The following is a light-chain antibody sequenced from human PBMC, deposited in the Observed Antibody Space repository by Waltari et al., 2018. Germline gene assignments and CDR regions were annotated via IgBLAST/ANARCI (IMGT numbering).Light chain of an antibody. CDR3: LQYSSSPRA. J-gene: IGKJ1*01. CDR2: KTS. V-gene: IGKV1-12*01. CDR1: QSISSW. Sequence: DIQMTQSPSSLSASVGDTVTITCRASQSISSWLDWYQQKPGKAPKLLIYKTSSLQSGVPSRFSGSGSGTDFTLTISSLQPEDFANYYCLQYSSSPRAFGQGTKVEIK.